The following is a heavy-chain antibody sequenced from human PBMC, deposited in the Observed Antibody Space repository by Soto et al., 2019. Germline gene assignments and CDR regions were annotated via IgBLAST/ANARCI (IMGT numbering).Heavy chain of an antibody. V-gene: IGHV3-7*01. Sequence: EVQLVESGGGLVQPGGSLRLSCAASGFTFSNHWMSWVRQAPGKGLEWVANINQDGGDRYYVDSVKGRFTISRDNAKNSLYLQMDSLRAEDTAVYYCARENWERINEFWSGYNVYWGQGILVSVSS. CDR1: GFTFSNHW. J-gene: IGHJ4*02. CDR2: INQDGGDR. D-gene: IGHD3-3*01. CDR3: ARENWERINEFWSGYNVY.